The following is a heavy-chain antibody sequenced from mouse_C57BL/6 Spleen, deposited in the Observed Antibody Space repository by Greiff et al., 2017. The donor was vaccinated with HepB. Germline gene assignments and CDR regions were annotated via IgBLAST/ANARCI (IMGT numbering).Heavy chain of an antibody. CDR1: GFTFSSYA. V-gene: IGHV5-4*01. CDR2: ISDGGSYT. J-gene: IGHJ2*01. CDR3: AREYYGSSHYFDY. D-gene: IGHD1-1*01. Sequence: EVMLVESGGGLVKPGGSLKLSCAASGFTFSSYAMSWVRQTPEKRLEWVATISDGGSYTYYPDNVKGRFTISRDNAKNNLYLQMSHLKSEDTAMYYCAREYYGSSHYFDYWGQGTTLTVSS.